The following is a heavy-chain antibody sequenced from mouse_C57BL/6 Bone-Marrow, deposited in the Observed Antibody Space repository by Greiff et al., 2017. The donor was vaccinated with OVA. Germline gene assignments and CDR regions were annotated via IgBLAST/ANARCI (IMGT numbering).Heavy chain of an antibody. Sequence: QVQLQQPGAELVKPGASVKLSCKASGYTFTSYWMQWVKQRPGQGLEWIGEIDPSDSYTNYNQKFKGKATLTVDTSSSTAYMQLSSLTSEDSAVYCCARRITWLRRRGYAMDCWGRGTSVTVSS. J-gene: IGHJ4*01. V-gene: IGHV1-50*01. D-gene: IGHD2-2*01. CDR1: GYTFTSYW. CDR3: ARRITWLRRRGYAMDC. CDR2: IDPSDSYT.